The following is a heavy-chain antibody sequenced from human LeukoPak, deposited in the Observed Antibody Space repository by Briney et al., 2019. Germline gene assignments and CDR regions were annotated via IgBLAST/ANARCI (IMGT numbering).Heavy chain of an antibody. Sequence: PGGSLRLSCRGSGLTFSRENMNWVRQAPGKGLEWVSSFVSGGSDTYYADSVKGRFTMSRDNAENSLYLQMNNLRGEDTAVYYCARTMVRGVRDAFDVWGQGTLVAVS. J-gene: IGHJ3*01. D-gene: IGHD3-10*01. CDR3: ARTMVRGVRDAFDV. CDR1: GLTFSREN. V-gene: IGHV3-21*01. CDR2: FVSGGSDT.